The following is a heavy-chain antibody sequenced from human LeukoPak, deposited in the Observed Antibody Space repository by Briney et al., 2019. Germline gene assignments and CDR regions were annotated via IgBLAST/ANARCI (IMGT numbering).Heavy chain of an antibody. CDR2: ISGSGGST. CDR3: VSHMTTVTSGGDY. Sequence: GGSLRLSCAVSGFTFSSYAMSWVRQAPGKGLEWVSGISGSGGSTYYADSVKGRFTISRDNSKKTLYLQMNSLRGEDTAVYYCVSHMTTVTSGGDYWGQGTLVTVSS. CDR1: GFTFSSYA. D-gene: IGHD4-17*01. J-gene: IGHJ4*02. V-gene: IGHV3-23*01.